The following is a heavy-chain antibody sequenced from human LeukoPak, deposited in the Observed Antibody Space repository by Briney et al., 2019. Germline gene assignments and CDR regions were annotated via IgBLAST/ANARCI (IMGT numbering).Heavy chain of an antibody. D-gene: IGHD5-18*01. CDR3: ARDGGYSYGDY. CDR2: ISAYNGNT. Sequence: GGSVRVSCEASGYTFTSYGISWVRQAPGQGLEWMAWISAYNGNTNYAQKLRGRVTMTRGTSTSTAYVELRSLRSDDTAMYYCARDGGYSYGDYWGQGALVTVSS. J-gene: IGHJ4*02. CDR1: GYTFTSYG. V-gene: IGHV1-18*01.